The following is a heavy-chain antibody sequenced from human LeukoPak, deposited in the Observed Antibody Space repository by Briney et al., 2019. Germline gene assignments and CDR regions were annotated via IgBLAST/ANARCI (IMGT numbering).Heavy chain of an antibody. J-gene: IGHJ5*02. D-gene: IGHD6-13*01. CDR3: ARGLGALAADCWFDP. CDR1: GGSISSYY. CDR2: IYTSGST. V-gene: IGHV4-4*07. Sequence: SETLSLTCTVSGGSISSYYWSWIRQPAGKGLEWIGRIYTSGSTNYNPSLKSRVTMSVDTSRNQFSLKLSSVTAADTAVYYCARGLGALAADCWFDPWGQGTLVTVSS.